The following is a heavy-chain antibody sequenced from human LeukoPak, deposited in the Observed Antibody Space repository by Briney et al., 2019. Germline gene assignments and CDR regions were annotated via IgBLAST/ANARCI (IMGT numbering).Heavy chain of an antibody. CDR3: ARHYCSSTSCYIDY. CDR1: GYSFTSYW. V-gene: IGHV5-51*01. CDR2: IYPGDSDT. J-gene: IGHJ4*02. Sequence: GESLKISYKGSGYSFTSYWIGWVRQMPGNGLEWMGIIYPGDSDTRYSPSFQGQVTISADKSISTAYLQWSSLKASDTAMYYCARHYCSSTSCYIDYWGQGTLVTVSS. D-gene: IGHD2-2*02.